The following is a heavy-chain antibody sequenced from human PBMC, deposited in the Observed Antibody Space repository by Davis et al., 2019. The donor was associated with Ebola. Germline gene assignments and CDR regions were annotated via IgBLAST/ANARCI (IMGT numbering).Heavy chain of an antibody. V-gene: IGHV3-23*01. D-gene: IGHD6-19*01. CDR2: ISGSGGST. CDR3: ARVGSGYSSGWADY. CDR1: GFTFSSYA. Sequence: GESLKISCAASGFTFSSYAMSWVRQAPGKGLEWVSAISGSGGSTSYADSVKGRFTISRDNSKNTLYLQMNSLRAEDTAVYYCARVGSGYSSGWADYWGQGTLVTVSS. J-gene: IGHJ4*02.